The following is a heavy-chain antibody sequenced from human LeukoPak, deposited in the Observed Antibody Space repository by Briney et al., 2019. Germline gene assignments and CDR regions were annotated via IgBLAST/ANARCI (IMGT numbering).Heavy chain of an antibody. J-gene: IGHJ4*02. D-gene: IGHD3-3*01. Sequence: GGSLRLSCAASGFTFSSNWMHWVRQAPGKGLVWVSRINTDGSSTTYADSVKGRFTISRDNAKNTLFLQMNSLRDDDTAVYYCVRDGVGSTPFDFWGQGTLVTVSS. V-gene: IGHV3-74*01. CDR1: GFTFSSNW. CDR3: VRDGVGSTPFDF. CDR2: INTDGSST.